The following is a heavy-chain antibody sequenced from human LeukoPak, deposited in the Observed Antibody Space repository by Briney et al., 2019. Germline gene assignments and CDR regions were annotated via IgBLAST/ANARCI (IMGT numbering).Heavy chain of an antibody. V-gene: IGHV3-23*01. CDR3: AGGYSGYADAFDI. CDR1: GFTFRTSG. Sequence: GGSLRLSCAASGFTFRTSGMSWVRQAPGKGLEWVSAISGSGVSTYYADSVKGRFTISRDNSKNTLYLQMNSLRAEDTAVYYCAGGYSGYADAFDIWGQGTMVTVSS. J-gene: IGHJ3*02. CDR2: ISGSGVST. D-gene: IGHD5-12*01.